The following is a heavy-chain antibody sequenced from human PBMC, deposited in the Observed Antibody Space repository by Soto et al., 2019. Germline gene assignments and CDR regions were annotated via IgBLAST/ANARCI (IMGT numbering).Heavy chain of an antibody. CDR3: ARDKATYYYGSGSYQNIFFDY. V-gene: IGHV1-3*01. CDR1: GYTFTSYA. Sequence: GASVKVSCKASGYTFTSYAMHWVRQAPGQRLEWMGWINAGNGNTKYSQKFQGRVTITRDTSASTAYMELSSLRSEDTAVYYCARDKATYYYGSGSYQNIFFDYWGQGTLVTVSS. CDR2: INAGNGNT. D-gene: IGHD3-10*01. J-gene: IGHJ4*02.